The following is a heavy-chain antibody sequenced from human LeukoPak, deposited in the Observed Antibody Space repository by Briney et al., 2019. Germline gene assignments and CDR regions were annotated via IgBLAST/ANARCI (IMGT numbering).Heavy chain of an antibody. CDR3: AGLRYCSSTSCYTFYYYYYYMDV. V-gene: IGHV3-64*01. J-gene: IGHJ6*03. CDR1: GFTLSSYA. Sequence: PGGSLRLSCAASGFTLSSYAMHWVRQAPGKGLEYVSAISSNGGSTYYANSVKGRFTISRDNSKNTLYLQMGSLRAEDMAVYYCAGLRYCSSTSCYTFYYYYYYMDVWGKGTTVTVSS. CDR2: ISSNGGST. D-gene: IGHD2-2*02.